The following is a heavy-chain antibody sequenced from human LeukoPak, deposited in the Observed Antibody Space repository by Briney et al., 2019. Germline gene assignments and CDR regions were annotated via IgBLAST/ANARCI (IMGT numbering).Heavy chain of an antibody. CDR1: GYTFTHYA. J-gene: IGHJ4*02. CDR3: ARLAYGANYIDY. CDR2: ISLYNGNT. D-gene: IGHD4-17*01. V-gene: IGHV1-18*01. Sequence: ASVNVSCKASGYTFTHYAFSWVRQVPGQGLEWMGWISLYNGNTNYEQSLQGRVTMTTDTSTTTAYMELKNLRSDDTAIYYCARLAYGANYIDYWGQGTLVTVSS.